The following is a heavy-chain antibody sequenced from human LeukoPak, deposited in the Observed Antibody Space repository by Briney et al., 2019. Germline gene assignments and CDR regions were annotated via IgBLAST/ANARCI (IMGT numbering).Heavy chain of an antibody. CDR3: ARVRGYSRDF. Sequence: GGSLRLSCAASGFAVSDNFMSWVRQAPGKGLEWVSVIYSGGTTYYADSVKGRFTISRDNAKNTLYLQMNSLRADDTAVYYCARVRGYSRDFWGQGTLVTVSS. CDR1: GFAVSDNF. V-gene: IGHV3-66*01. CDR2: IYSGGTT. J-gene: IGHJ4*02. D-gene: IGHD5-12*01.